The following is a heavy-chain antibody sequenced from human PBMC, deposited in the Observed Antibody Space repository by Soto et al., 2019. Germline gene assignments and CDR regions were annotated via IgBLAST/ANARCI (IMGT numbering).Heavy chain of an antibody. Sequence: QVQLVQSGAEEKKPGASVKVSCKASGYTFTSYAMHWVRQAPGQRLEWMGWINAGNGNTKYSQKFQGRVTTTRDTSASTAYMELSSLRSEDTAVYYCARRELYYDSSGPPDYWGQGTLVTVSS. J-gene: IGHJ4*02. V-gene: IGHV1-3*05. CDR2: INAGNGNT. CDR1: GYTFTSYA. D-gene: IGHD3-22*01. CDR3: ARRELYYDSSGPPDY.